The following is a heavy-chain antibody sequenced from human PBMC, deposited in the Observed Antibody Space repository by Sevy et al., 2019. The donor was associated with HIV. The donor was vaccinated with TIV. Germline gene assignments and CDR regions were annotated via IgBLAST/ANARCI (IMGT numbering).Heavy chain of an antibody. CDR3: ASAYYDFWSGYNDYYYMDV. Sequence: LSLTCAASGFTFSSYGMHWVRQAPGKGLEWVAVIWYDGSNKYYADSVKGRLTISRDNSKNTLYLQMNSLRAEDTAVYYCASAYYDFWSGYNDYYYMDVWGKGTTVTVSS. CDR2: IWYDGSNK. D-gene: IGHD3-3*01. J-gene: IGHJ6*03. V-gene: IGHV3-33*08. CDR1: GFTFSSYG.